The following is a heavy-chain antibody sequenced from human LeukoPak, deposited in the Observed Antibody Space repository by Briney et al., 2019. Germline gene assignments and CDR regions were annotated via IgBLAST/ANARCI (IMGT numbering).Heavy chain of an antibody. Sequence: GGSLRLSCAASGFTFSSYWMSWVRQVPGQGPVWVSRINTDGTTTNYADSVKGRFTISRDNAKNTLYLQMNSLRAEDTAVYYCARNWRDACDVWGQGTMVTVSS. J-gene: IGHJ3*01. CDR1: GFTFSSYW. CDR3: ARNWRDACDV. V-gene: IGHV3-74*01. CDR2: INTDGTTT.